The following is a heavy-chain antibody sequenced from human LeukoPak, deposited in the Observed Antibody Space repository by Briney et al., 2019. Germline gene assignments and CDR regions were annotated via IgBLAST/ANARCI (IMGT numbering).Heavy chain of an antibody. V-gene: IGHV3-48*01. J-gene: IGHJ4*01. CDR3: ARVSPYEEGH. CDR2: ISSNGGTV. D-gene: IGHD5-12*01. CDR1: GLPFNTYS. Sequence: GGSLRLSCEASGLPFNTYSMIWVRQAPGKGLEWLSYISSNGGTVHYANSVKGRFTVSRDNARTSLYLQMDRVTVDDTAVYFCARVSPYEEGHWGLGTLVTVS.